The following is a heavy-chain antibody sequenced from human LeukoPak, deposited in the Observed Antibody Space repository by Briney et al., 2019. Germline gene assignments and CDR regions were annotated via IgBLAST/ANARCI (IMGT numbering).Heavy chain of an antibody. CDR2: ISDTGRLS. Sequence: PGGSLRLSCAASGFTFSSSAMSWVRQAPGKGLEWVAAISDTGRLSYCADSVNGRFTISRDNSKNTLSLQMNSLRAADTAVYYCAKGGLRGGYSYASLGQGTLITVSS. J-gene: IGHJ5*02. CDR3: AKGGLRGGYSYAS. V-gene: IGHV3-23*01. D-gene: IGHD5-24*01. CDR1: GFTFSSSA.